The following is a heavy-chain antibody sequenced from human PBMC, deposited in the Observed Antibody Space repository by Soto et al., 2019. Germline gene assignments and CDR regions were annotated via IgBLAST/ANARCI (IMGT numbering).Heavy chain of an antibody. CDR3: ARGGSPSSDS. CDR1: GFTFSGFW. J-gene: IGHJ4*02. D-gene: IGHD1-26*01. CDR2: IKEDGSET. Sequence: EVQLVESGGNLVQPGGSLRLSCAASGFTFSGFWMSWVRRAPGRGLEWVANIKEDGSETYYVDSVEGRFTISRDNAKKSLYLQMSGLRADDTALYYCARGGSPSSDSWGQGALVTVS. V-gene: IGHV3-7*05.